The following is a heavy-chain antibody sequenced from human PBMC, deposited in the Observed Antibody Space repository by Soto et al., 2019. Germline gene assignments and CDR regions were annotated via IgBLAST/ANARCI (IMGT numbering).Heavy chain of an antibody. D-gene: IGHD3-3*01. J-gene: IGHJ6*02. Sequence: GGSLRLSCAASGFTFSDHYMDWVRQAPGKGLEWVGRTRNKAYTYTTEYAASVKGRFTISRDDSKNSLYLQMNSLKTEDTAVYYCRTSFWSGHSYGMDVWGQGTTVTVSS. V-gene: IGHV3-72*01. CDR3: RTSFWSGHSYGMDV. CDR2: TRNKAYTYTT. CDR1: GFTFSDHY.